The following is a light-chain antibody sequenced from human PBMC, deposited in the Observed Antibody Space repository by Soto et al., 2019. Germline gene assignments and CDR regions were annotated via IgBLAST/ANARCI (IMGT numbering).Light chain of an antibody. CDR3: GTWDSSLSAVV. J-gene: IGLJ2*01. V-gene: IGLV1-51*01. CDR1: SSNIGNNY. CDR2: DNN. Sequence: QSVLTQPPSVSAAPGQKVTISCSGSSSNIGNNYVSWYQQLPGTAHKLLIDDNNKRPSGIPDRFSGSKSGTSATLGITGLQTGDEADYYCGTWDSSLSAVVFGGGTKVPVL.